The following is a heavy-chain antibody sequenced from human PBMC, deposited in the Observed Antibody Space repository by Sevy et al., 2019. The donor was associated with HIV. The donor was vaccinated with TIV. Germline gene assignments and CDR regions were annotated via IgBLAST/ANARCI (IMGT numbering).Heavy chain of an antibody. Sequence: GGSLRLSCAASGFTFSNAWMSWVRQAPGKGLEWVGRIKSKTDGGTTDYAAPVKGRFPIARDDSKNTLYLQMNSLKTEDTAVYYCTTGRVIYDSVESGVFGAFDIWGQGTMVTVSS. CDR3: TTGRVIYDSVESGVFGAFDI. CDR1: GFTFSNAW. CDR2: IKSKTDGGTT. D-gene: IGHD3-22*01. V-gene: IGHV3-15*01. J-gene: IGHJ3*02.